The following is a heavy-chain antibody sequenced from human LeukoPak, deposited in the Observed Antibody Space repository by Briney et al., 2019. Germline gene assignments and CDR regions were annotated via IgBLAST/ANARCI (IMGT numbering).Heavy chain of an antibody. J-gene: IGHJ4*02. CDR2: MNPNSGNT. V-gene: IGHV1-8*01. D-gene: IGHD2-21*02. Sequence: ASVKISCKASGYTFTSYDINWVRQATGQGLEWMGWMNPNSGNTGYAQKFQGRVTMTRNTSISTAYMELRSLRSDDTAVYYCARDLVGAYCGGDCYGALGYWGQGTLVTVSS. CDR3: ARDLVGAYCGGDCYGALGY. CDR1: GYTFTSYD.